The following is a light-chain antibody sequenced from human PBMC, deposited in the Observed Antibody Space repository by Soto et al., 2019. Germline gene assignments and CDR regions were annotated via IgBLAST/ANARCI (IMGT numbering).Light chain of an antibody. CDR1: QSVSVNS. Sequence: EIVLTQFPGTLALSPGERATLSCRASQSVSVNSLAWYQQKGGQAPRLLIYAASTRATGVTDRFSGTGSGTDFALTISRLETDDSAVYYCQQYGGSPFTFGPGTKVDIK. V-gene: IGKV3-20*01. CDR2: AAS. J-gene: IGKJ3*01. CDR3: QQYGGSPFT.